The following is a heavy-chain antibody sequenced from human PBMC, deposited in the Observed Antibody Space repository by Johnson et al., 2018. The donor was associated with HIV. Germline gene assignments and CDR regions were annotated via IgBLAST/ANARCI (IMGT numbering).Heavy chain of an antibody. CDR1: GFTFSSYA. CDR2: IKQDGSEK. D-gene: IGHD1-26*01. J-gene: IGHJ3*02. V-gene: IGHV3-7*01. Sequence: VQLVESGGGLVQPGGSLRLSCAASGFTFSSYAMSWVRQAPGKGLEWVANIKQDGSEKYYVDSVKGRFTIYRDNAKKPLYMQMNSMRAEDTAVYYCAKDQPHRIVGATEKLAFDIWGQGTMVTVSS. CDR3: AKDQPHRIVGATEKLAFDI.